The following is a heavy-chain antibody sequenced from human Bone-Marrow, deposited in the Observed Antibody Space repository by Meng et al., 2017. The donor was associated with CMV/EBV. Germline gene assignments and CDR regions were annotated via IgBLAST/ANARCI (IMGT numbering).Heavy chain of an antibody. CDR2: IYYSGST. Sequence: GSLRLSCTVSGGSISSYYWSWIRQPPGKGLEWIGYIYYSGSTNYNPSLKSRVTISVDTSKNQFSLKLSSVTAADTAVYYCARVSPGAADGSRLFDYWGERTLVTFSS. D-gene: IGHD6-13*01. V-gene: IGHV4-59*01. CDR3: ARVSPGAADGSRLFDY. J-gene: IGHJ4*02. CDR1: GGSISSYY.